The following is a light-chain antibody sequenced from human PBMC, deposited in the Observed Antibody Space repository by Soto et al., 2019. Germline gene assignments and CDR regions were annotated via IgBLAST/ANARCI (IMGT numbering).Light chain of an antibody. J-gene: IGLJ2*01. CDR3: PSYDSSLSGSVV. CDR1: SSNIGAGYD. CDR2: GNS. Sequence: QSVLTQPPSVSGAPGQRVTISCTGSSSNIGAGYDVHWYQQLPGTAPKLLIYGNSNRPSGVPDRFSGSKSGTSASLAVTGLQAGDEASYYCPSYDSSLSGSVVFGGGTKLTVL. V-gene: IGLV1-40*01.